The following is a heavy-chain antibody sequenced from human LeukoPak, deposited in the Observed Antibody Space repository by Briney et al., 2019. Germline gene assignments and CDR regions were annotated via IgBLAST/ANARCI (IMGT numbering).Heavy chain of an antibody. CDR1: GFTVSSNS. Sequence: QPGGSLRLSCAASGFTVSSNSMTWVRQAPGKGLEWVSILYNGGGANYADSVKGRFTISRDNSRNTLFLQMNSLRAEDTAVYYCATRGTTGWYHHFDYWGQGTLVTVSS. D-gene: IGHD6-19*01. CDR2: LYNGGGA. J-gene: IGHJ4*02. CDR3: ATRGTTGWYHHFDY. V-gene: IGHV3-53*01.